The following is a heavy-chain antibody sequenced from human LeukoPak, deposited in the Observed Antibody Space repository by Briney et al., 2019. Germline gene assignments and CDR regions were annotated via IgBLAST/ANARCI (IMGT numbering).Heavy chain of an antibody. CDR2: IYPGDSDT. D-gene: IGHD6-6*01. CDR1: GYSFSNEW. CDR3: AKGGSSSLRAFDV. J-gene: IGHJ3*01. Sequence: GESLKISCKASGYSFSNEWIAWVRQMPGQGLEWMGFIYPGDSDTRYGPSFQGQVTISADKSITTAYLQWSSLRASDTATYYCAKGGSSSLRAFDVWGQGTMVTVSS. V-gene: IGHV5-51*01.